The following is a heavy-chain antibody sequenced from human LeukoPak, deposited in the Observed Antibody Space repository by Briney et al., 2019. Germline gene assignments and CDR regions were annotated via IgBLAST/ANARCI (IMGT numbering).Heavy chain of an antibody. CDR3: AKEREMATIRVLDV. J-gene: IGHJ6*02. D-gene: IGHD5-24*01. V-gene: IGHV3-23*01. CDR1: GFTFSSYA. Sequence: GGPLRPSCAASGFTFSSYAMSWVRQAPGKGLEWVSAISGNGDGTYYADSVKGRFTISRDNSKNTLYLQMNSVRAEDTAVYYCAKEREMATIRVLDVWGQGTTVTVSS. CDR2: ISGNGDGT.